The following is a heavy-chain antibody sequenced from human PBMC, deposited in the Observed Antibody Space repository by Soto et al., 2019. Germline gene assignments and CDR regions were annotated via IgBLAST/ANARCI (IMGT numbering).Heavy chain of an antibody. J-gene: IGHJ4*02. D-gene: IGHD6-13*01. Sequence: SETLSLTCTVSGGSISSYYWSWIRQPPGKGLEWIGYIYYSGSTNYNPSLKSRVTISVDTSKNQFSLKLSSVTAADTAVYYCARSTAGIAARGIDYWGQGTLVTVSS. CDR1: GGSISSYY. CDR3: ARSTAGIAARGIDY. CDR2: IYYSGST. V-gene: IGHV4-59*01.